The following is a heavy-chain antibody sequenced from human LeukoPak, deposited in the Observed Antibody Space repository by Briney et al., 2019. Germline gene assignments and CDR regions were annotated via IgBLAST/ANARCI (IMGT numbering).Heavy chain of an antibody. D-gene: IGHD6-6*01. CDR3: ASAYSSSSRDVDY. Sequence: PSETLSLTCAVYGGSFSGCYWSWIRQPPGKGLEWIGEINHSGSTNYNPSLKSRVTISVDTSKNQFSLKLSSVTAADTAVYYCASAYSSSSRDVDYWGQGTLVTVSS. CDR1: GGSFSGCY. V-gene: IGHV4-34*01. J-gene: IGHJ4*02. CDR2: INHSGST.